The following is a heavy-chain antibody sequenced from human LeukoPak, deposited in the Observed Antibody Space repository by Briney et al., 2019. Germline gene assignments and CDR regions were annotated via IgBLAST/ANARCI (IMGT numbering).Heavy chain of an antibody. Sequence: SETLSLTCTVSGGSISSGSYYWSWIRQPAGKGLEWIGRIYTSGSTNYNPSLKSRVTISVDTSKNQFSLKLSSVTAADTAVYYCARTDMYYPYDTFDIWGQGTMVTVSS. D-gene: IGHD2-8*01. CDR1: GGSISSGSYY. CDR3: ARTDMYYPYDTFDI. J-gene: IGHJ3*02. V-gene: IGHV4-61*02. CDR2: IYTSGST.